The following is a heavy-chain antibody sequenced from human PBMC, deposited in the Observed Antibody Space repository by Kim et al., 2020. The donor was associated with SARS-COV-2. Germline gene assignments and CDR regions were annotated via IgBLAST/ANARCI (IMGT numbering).Heavy chain of an antibody. V-gene: IGHV1-3*01. D-gene: IGHD3-16*01. CDR3: AREGVLAFEI. J-gene: IGHJ3*02. CDR2: T. Sequence: TRYSQKFQGRITFTRDTSATTAYMELSSLRSEDTAVYYCAREGVLAFEIWGQGTMVTVSS.